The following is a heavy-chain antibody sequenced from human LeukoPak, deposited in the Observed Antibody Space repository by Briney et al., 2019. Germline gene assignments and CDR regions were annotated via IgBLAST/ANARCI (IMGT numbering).Heavy chain of an antibody. D-gene: IGHD2-2*01. J-gene: IGHJ4*02. CDR1: GFTFDDYA. CDR2: ISWNSGSI. CDR3: AKGYQLLSTPTFDY. V-gene: IGHV3-9*03. Sequence: GRSLRLSCAASGFTFDDYAMHWVRQAPGKGLEWVSGISWNSGSIGYADSVKGRFTIPRDNAKNSLYLQMNSLRAEDMALYYCAKGYQLLSTPTFDYWGQGTLVTVSS.